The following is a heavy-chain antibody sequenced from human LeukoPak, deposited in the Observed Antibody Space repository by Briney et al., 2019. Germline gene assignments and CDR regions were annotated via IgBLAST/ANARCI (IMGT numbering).Heavy chain of an antibody. V-gene: IGHV4-30-4*01. CDR3: AREGVTVIY. J-gene: IGHJ4*02. Sequence: LQTLSLTCTVSGGSISSGASYWSWIRPPPGKGLEWIGYIYYSGRTYYNPSLKSRVTISVDTSKNQFSLQLSSVTAADTAVYYCAREGVTVIYWGEGTLVTVSS. CDR1: GGSISSGASY. D-gene: IGHD3-22*01. CDR2: IYYSGRT.